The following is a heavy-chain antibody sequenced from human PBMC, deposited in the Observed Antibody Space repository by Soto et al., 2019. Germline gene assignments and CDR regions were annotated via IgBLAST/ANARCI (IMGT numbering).Heavy chain of an antibody. CDR2: IKSKTDGGTT. J-gene: IGHJ6*02. CDR1: GFTFSNAW. CDR3: TTGLPPNYGYYYYYYYGMDV. D-gene: IGHD5-18*01. V-gene: IGHV3-15*07. Sequence: GGSLRLSCAASGFTFSNAWMNWVRQAPGKGLEWVGRIKSKTDGGTTDYAAPVKGRFTISRDDSKNTLYLQMNSLKTEDTAVYYCTTGLPPNYGYYYYYYYGMDVWGQGTTVTVSS.